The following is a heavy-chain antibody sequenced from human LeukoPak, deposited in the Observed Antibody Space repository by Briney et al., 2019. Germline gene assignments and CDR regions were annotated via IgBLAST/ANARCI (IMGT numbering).Heavy chain of an antibody. CDR2: IYYSGST. CDR1: GGSISSYY. J-gene: IGHJ3*02. V-gene: IGHV4-59*01. D-gene: IGHD3-22*01. CDR3: ASAAKDSSGYHDAFDI. Sequence: SETLSLTCTVSGGSISSYYWSRIRQPPGKGLEWIGYIYYSGSTNYNPSLKSRVTISVDTSKNQFSLKLSSVTAADTAVYYCASAAKDSSGYHDAFDIWGQGTIVTVSS.